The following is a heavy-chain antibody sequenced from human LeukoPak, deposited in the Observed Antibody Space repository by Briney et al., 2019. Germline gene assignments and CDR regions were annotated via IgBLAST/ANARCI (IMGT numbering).Heavy chain of an antibody. Sequence: GGSLRLSCAASGFTFSNYWMSWVRQAPGKGLEWVALMSYDGSDKSYADSVKGRFTISRDNSKSTLYLQMDSLRGDDAAVYYCAKAVGSISWSFDYWGQGTLVTVSS. CDR1: GFTFSNYW. D-gene: IGHD6-13*01. J-gene: IGHJ4*02. CDR3: AKAVGSISWSFDY. CDR2: MSYDGSDK. V-gene: IGHV3-30*18.